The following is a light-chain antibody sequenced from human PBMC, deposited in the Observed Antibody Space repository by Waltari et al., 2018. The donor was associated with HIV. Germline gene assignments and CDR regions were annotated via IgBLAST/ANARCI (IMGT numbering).Light chain of an antibody. V-gene: IGLV3-21*02. Sequence: SYVLTQPASVSVAPGQTANVTCEGDNVESKSVHWYQQKAGKAPALVLYDDSARPSGIPERCSGSNFGDTATLTITRVEAGDEADYYCHVWESSSDEYVFGTGTWVTV. CDR1: NVESKS. J-gene: IGLJ1*01. CDR3: HVWESSSDEYV. CDR2: DDS.